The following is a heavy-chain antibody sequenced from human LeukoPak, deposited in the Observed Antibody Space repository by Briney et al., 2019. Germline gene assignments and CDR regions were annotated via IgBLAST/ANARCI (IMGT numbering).Heavy chain of an antibody. CDR2: ISGSGGST. D-gene: IGHD3-22*01. J-gene: IGHJ4*02. CDR1: GFTFSSYA. V-gene: IGHV3-23*01. CDR3: AKSPDSSGNSPYYFDY. Sequence: GGSLRLSCAASGFTFSSYAMSWVRQAPGKGLEWVSAISGSGGSTYYADSVKGRFTISRDNSKNTLYLQMNSLRTEDTAVYYCAKSPDSSGNSPYYFDYWGQGTLVTVSS.